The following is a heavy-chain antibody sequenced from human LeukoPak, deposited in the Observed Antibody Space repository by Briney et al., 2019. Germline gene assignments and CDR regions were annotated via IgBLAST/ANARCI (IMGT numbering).Heavy chain of an antibody. D-gene: IGHD3-22*01. Sequence: SVKVSCKPSGGTFSSYAISWVRQAPAQGLEWMGRIIPIFGTANYAQKFQGRVTITTDESTSTAYMEVSSLRSEDTAVYYCARGSYYDSSGYYDYFDYWGQGTLVTVSS. J-gene: IGHJ4*02. CDR3: ARGSYYDSSGYYDYFDY. V-gene: IGHV1-69*05. CDR1: GGTFSSYA. CDR2: IIPIFGTA.